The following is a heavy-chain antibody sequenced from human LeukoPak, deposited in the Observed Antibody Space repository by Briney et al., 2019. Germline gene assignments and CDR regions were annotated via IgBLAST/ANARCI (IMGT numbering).Heavy chain of an antibody. D-gene: IGHD3-22*01. CDR2: ISGSGGST. V-gene: IGHV3-23*01. CDR3: AKDYYDSSGYYYPLN. CDR1: GFTFSSYA. J-gene: IGHJ4*02. Sequence: QAGGSLRLSCAASGFTFSSYAMSWARQAPGKGLEWVSAISGSGGSTYYADSVKGRFTISRDNSKNTLYLQMNSLRAEDTAVYYCAKDYYDSSGYYYPLNWGQGTLVTVSS.